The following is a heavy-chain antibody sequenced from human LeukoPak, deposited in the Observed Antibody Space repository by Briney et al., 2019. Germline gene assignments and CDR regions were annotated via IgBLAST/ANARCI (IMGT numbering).Heavy chain of an antibody. CDR2: IYHSGST. Sequence: SGTLSLTCAVSGGSISSCNWWSLVRQPPGKGLEWIGEIYHSGSTNYNASLRSRVTISVAKSKNQFSLKLSCATAADTAVYYCARDLWFGETNWFAPWGKGTLVTVS. J-gene: IGHJ5*02. CDR1: GGSISSCNW. V-gene: IGHV4-4*02. D-gene: IGHD3-10*01. CDR3: ARDLWFGETNWFAP.